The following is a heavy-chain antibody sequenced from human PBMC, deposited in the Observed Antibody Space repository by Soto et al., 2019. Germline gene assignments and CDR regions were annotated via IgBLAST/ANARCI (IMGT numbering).Heavy chain of an antibody. D-gene: IGHD6-6*01. CDR2: IKQDGSEE. CDR1: GFTFSYW. J-gene: IGHJ6*04. Sequence: EVQLVESGGGLVQPGGSLRLSCAASGFTFSYWMSWFRQAPGKGLEWVANIKQDGSEENYVDSVKGRFTISRDNAKNALYLQMNSLRVEDTAVYYCAREIAARLWGKGTTVTVSS. V-gene: IGHV3-7*01. CDR3: AREIAARL.